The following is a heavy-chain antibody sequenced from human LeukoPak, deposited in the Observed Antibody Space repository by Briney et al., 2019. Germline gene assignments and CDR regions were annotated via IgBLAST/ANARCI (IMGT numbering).Heavy chain of an antibody. CDR1: GFTFSSYW. Sequence: QTGGLRLSCAASGFTFSSYWMSWVRQAPGKGLEWVANIKQDGGEKYYVDSVKGRFTISRDNAKNSLYLQMNSLRAEDTAVYYCARDPPDYGDYSPNWYFDLWGRGTLVTVSS. CDR3: ARDPPDYGDYSPNWYFDL. V-gene: IGHV3-7*01. J-gene: IGHJ2*01. CDR2: IKQDGGEK. D-gene: IGHD4-17*01.